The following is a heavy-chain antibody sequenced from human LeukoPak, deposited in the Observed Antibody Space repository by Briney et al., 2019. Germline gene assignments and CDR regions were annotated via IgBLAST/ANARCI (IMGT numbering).Heavy chain of an antibody. CDR3: AKMELRYFDWLLSGLPQGGDY. Sequence: GGSLRLSCAASGFTFSSYGMSWVRQAPGKGLEWVSAISGSGGSTYYADSVKGRFTISRDNSKNTLYLQMNSLRAEDTAVYYCAKMELRYFDWLLSGLPQGGDYWGQGTLVTVSS. J-gene: IGHJ4*02. V-gene: IGHV3-23*01. CDR1: GFTFSSYG. D-gene: IGHD3-9*01. CDR2: ISGSGGST.